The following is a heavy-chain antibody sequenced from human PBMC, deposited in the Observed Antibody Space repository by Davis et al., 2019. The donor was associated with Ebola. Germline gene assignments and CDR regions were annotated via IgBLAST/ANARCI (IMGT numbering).Heavy chain of an antibody. Sequence: ASVKVSCKASGYTFTGYYMHWVRQAPGQGLEWMGWMNPNSGNTGYAEKFEGRVTMTRDTSISTAYMELSSLRSDDTAVYYCTRRFLDYYFGMDVWGQGTTVIVSS. J-gene: IGHJ6*02. V-gene: IGHV1-8*02. D-gene: IGHD3-3*01. CDR1: GYTFTGYY. CDR3: TRRFLDYYFGMDV. CDR2: MNPNSGNT.